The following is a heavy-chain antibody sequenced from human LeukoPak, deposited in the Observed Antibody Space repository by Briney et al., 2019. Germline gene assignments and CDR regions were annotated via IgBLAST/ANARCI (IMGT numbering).Heavy chain of an antibody. D-gene: IGHD1-14*01. CDR3: ARGGRTGDY. Sequence: PGGSLRLSCAASGFTFTNYWMSWVRQAPGKGLDWGANIRDDGGEQYYVDSVKGRFTISRDNAKNSLYLQTNGLRAEDTAVYYCARGGRTGDYWGQGALVTVSS. CDR2: IRDDGGEQ. J-gene: IGHJ4*02. V-gene: IGHV3-7*01. CDR1: GFTFTNYW.